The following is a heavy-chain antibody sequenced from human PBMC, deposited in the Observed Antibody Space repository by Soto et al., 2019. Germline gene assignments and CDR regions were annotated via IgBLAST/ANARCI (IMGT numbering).Heavy chain of an antibody. D-gene: IGHD3-3*01. J-gene: IGHJ6*02. V-gene: IGHV1-46*01. CDR3: ARVLRLGVYDLWSGYFYGMDV. Sequence: ASVKVSCKAYGYTFTSYYLHWVRQAPGQGLEWMGIINPSGGSTTYAQIFQGRVTMTREKSTSTVYMDLSSLRSEDTAVYYCARVLRLGVYDLWSGYFYGMDVWGQGTTVTVSS. CDR2: INPSGGST. CDR1: GYTFTSYY.